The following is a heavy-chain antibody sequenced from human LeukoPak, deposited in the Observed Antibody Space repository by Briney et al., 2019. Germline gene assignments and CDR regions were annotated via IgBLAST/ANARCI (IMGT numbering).Heavy chain of an antibody. V-gene: IGHV3-33*01. CDR3: ARGSGYYGSGSHYNVPDYFDY. CDR2: IWYDGSNK. Sequence: PGGSLRLSCAASGFTFSSYGMHWVRQAPGKGLEWVAVIWYDGSNKYYADSVKGRFTISRDNSKNTLYLQMNSLRAEDTAVYYCARGSGYYGSGSHYNVPDYFDYWGQGTLVTVSS. D-gene: IGHD3-10*01. J-gene: IGHJ4*02. CDR1: GFTFSSYG.